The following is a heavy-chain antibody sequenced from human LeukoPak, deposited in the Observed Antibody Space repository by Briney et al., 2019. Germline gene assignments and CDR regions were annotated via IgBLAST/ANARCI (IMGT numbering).Heavy chain of an antibody. J-gene: IGHJ6*03. D-gene: IGHD3-10*01. CDR1: GFTFSSYG. Sequence: GGSLRLSCAASGFTFSSYGMHWVRQAPGKGLEWVASIRYDGSNKYYADSVKGRFTVSRDNSKNTLYLQMNSLRAEDTAVYYCAKDGGSYGSGSYYNTRPYYYYYMDVWGKGTTVTISS. CDR2: IRYDGSNK. V-gene: IGHV3-30*02. CDR3: AKDGGSYGSGSYYNTRPYYYYYMDV.